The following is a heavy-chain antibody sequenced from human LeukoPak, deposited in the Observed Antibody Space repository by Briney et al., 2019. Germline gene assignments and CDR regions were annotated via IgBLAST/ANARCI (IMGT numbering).Heavy chain of an antibody. V-gene: IGHV4-38-2*01. CDR1: GYSISSGYY. Sequence: SETLSLTCAVSGYSISSGYYWGWIRQPPGKGLEWIGSIYHSGSTYYNPSLKSRVTISVDTSKNQFSLKLSSVTAADTAVYYCARGGHLDDFWSGYYFYWGQGTLVTVSS. CDR2: IYHSGST. D-gene: IGHD3-3*01. J-gene: IGHJ4*02. CDR3: ARGGHLDDFWSGYYFY.